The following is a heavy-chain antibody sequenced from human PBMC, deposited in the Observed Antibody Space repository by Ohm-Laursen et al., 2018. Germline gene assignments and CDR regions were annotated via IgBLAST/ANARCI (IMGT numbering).Heavy chain of an antibody. V-gene: IGHV1-8*01. D-gene: IGHD1-7*01. CDR1: GYTFINYD. Sequence: ASVTVSCKTSGYTFINYDIHWVRQASGQGLEWPGWMNPKSGDTGYAHKFQGRVTMARNASISTANMAMSSLRSEDTAVYYCARGRLSGTRRALDIWGQGTMVTVSS. J-gene: IGHJ3*02. CDR2: MNPKSGDT. CDR3: ARGRLSGTRRALDI.